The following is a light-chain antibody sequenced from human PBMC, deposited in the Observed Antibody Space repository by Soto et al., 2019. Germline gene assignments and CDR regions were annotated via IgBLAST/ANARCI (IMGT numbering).Light chain of an antibody. J-gene: IGKJ1*01. CDR2: GTS. V-gene: IGKV3-20*01. CDR1: RSVTSNY. CDR3: HQYGRSPRGT. Sequence: DIVLTQSPGTLSLSPGERATLSCRASRSVTSNYLAWYQQKPGQAPRLLMYGTSSRATGIPDRFSGSGSGTDFTLTISSLEPEDFAVYYCHQYGRSPRGTFGQGTKVDIK.